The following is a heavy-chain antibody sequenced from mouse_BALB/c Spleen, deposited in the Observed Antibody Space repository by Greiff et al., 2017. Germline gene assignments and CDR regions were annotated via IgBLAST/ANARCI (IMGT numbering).Heavy chain of an antibody. J-gene: IGHJ1*01. V-gene: IGHV1S22*01. CDR2: IYPGSGST. CDR1: GYTFTSYW. D-gene: IGHD1-1*01. Sequence: LQQFGAELVRPGASVKLSCKASGYTFTSYWMHWVKQRPGQGLEWIGNIYPGSGSTNYDEKFKSKATLTVDTSSSTAYMQLSSLTSEDSAVYYCTRETTVVATDWYFDVWGAGTTDTVSS. CDR3: TRETTVVATDWYFDV.